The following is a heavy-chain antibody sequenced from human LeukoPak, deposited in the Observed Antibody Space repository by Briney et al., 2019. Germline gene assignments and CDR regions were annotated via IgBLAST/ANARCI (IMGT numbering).Heavy chain of an antibody. V-gene: IGHV3-23*01. CDR2: ISGSGGSI. CDR3: AKDCASGQHAFDY. CDR1: GFTFDTYG. Sequence: GGSLRLSCAASGFTFDTYGMHWVRQAPGKGLEGVSRISGSGGSIYYTDCVKVRFTISRDNSKNTLYLHMNSLRAEDTDVYYCAKDCASGQHAFDYWGQGILVTVSS. J-gene: IGHJ4*02.